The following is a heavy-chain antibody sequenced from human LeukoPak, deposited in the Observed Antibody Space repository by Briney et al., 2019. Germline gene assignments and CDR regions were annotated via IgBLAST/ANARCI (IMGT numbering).Heavy chain of an antibody. J-gene: IGHJ5*02. D-gene: IGHD6-19*01. CDR2: IYYSGNT. V-gene: IGHV4-61*05. Sequence: SETLSLTCTVSGGSFSSSSYYWGWIRQPPGKGLEWIGNIYYSGNTNYNPSLKSRVTISVDTSKNQFSLKLSSVTAADTAVYYCARQFSSGWYQSWFDPWGQGTLVTVSS. CDR3: ARQFSSGWYQSWFDP. CDR1: GGSFSSSSYY.